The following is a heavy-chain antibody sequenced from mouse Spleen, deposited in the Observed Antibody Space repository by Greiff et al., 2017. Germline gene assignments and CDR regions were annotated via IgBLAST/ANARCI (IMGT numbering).Heavy chain of an antibody. CDR2: IDPSDSYT. D-gene: IGHD1-1*01. J-gene: IGHJ3*01. V-gene: IGHV1-50*01. CDR3: ARDYGLAY. CDR1: GYTFTSYW. Sequence: VQLQQSGAELVKPGASVKLSCKASGYTFTSYWMQWVKQRPGQGLEWIGEIDPSDSYTNYNQKFKGKATLTVDTSSSTAYMQLSSLTSEDSAVYYCARDYGLAYWGQGTLVTVSA.